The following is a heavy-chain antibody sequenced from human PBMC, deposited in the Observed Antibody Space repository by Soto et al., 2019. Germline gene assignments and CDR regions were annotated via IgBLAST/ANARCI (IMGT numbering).Heavy chain of an antibody. J-gene: IGHJ4*02. V-gene: IGHV3-23*01. Sequence: PGGSLRLSCAASGFSFSSYAMSWVRQAPGKGLEWVSSINNSGDRTYYADSVKGRFTISRDNSKNTLYLQMNSLRAEDTAVYYCAKVLWFGSNPPLYFDYWGQGTLVTVS. CDR2: INNSGDRT. CDR1: GFSFSSYA. D-gene: IGHD3-10*01. CDR3: AKVLWFGSNPPLYFDY.